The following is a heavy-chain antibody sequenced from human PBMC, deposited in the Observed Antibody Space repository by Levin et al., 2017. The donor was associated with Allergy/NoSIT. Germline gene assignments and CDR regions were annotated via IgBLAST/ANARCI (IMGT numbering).Heavy chain of an antibody. D-gene: IGHD3-22*01. CDR1: GGSISGSNW. V-gene: IGHV4-4*02. J-gene: IGHJ4*02. Sequence: GSLRLSCAVSGGSISGSNWWSWVRQPPGKGLEWIGEISHSGSTNYNPSLESRVTMSLDKSKNQFSLKLTSVTAADTAVYYCARDHGDYDSSGYYFDYWGQGTLVTVSS. CDR3: ARDHGDYDSSGYYFDY. CDR2: ISHSGST.